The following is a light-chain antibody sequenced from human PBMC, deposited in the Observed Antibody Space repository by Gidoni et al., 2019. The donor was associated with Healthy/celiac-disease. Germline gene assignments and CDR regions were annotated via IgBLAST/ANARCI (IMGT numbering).Light chain of an antibody. J-gene: IGKJ4*01. V-gene: IGKV3-20*01. CDR3: QQYGSSRGLT. CDR2: GAS. CDR1: QSVSSSY. Sequence: EIVLTQSPGTLSLSPGERATLSCRASQSVSSSYLAWYQQKPGQAPRLLIYGASSRATGIPDRFSGSGSGTDFTFTISRLEPEDFAVYYCQQYGSSRGLTFGGGTKVEIK.